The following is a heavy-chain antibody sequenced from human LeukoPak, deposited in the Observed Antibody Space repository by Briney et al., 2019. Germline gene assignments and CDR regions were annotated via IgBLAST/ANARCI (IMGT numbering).Heavy chain of an antibody. D-gene: IGHD2-2*01. CDR3: ARRSTSCLDY. J-gene: IGHJ4*02. CDR1: GGSFSDYY. CDR2: INHRGIT. Sequence: PSETLSLTCVVYGGSFSDYYWSWIRQPPGKGLEWIGEINHRGITNYNPSLTSRVTISVDTSKNRFSLNLTSLTAADTAVYYCARRSTSCLDYWGQGTLVTVSS. V-gene: IGHV4-34*01.